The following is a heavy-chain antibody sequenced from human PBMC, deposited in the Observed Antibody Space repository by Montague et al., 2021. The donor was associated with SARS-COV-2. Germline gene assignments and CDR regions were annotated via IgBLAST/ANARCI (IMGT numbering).Heavy chain of an antibody. CDR1: GDSISNSSNY. CDR3: ARPKHDNSPDRAFDI. J-gene: IGHJ3*02. CDR2: INYGETT. Sequence: SETLSLTCTVSGDSISNSSNYWGWIRQSPGKGLEWIGSINYGETTYYNPSLKSRLTISVDTSKNQFSLRLMSVTAADSAVYYCARPKHDNSPDRAFDIWGQGTMVTVSS. D-gene: IGHD3-22*01. V-gene: IGHV4-39*01.